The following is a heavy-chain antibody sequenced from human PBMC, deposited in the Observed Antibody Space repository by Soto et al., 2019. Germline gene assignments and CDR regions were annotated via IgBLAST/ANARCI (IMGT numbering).Heavy chain of an antibody. CDR1: GDSVSSYY. D-gene: IGHD2-15*01. Sequence: TLSLTCTVSGDSVSSYYWSWIRQPAGRGLEWIGRIYISGSTDYNPSLKGRVSMSVDRSKNQFSLKLTSVTAADTAVYYCVRDCSGGGCYSDYGMDVWGQGTTVTVSS. CDR2: IYISGST. V-gene: IGHV4-4*07. J-gene: IGHJ6*02. CDR3: VRDCSGGGCYSDYGMDV.